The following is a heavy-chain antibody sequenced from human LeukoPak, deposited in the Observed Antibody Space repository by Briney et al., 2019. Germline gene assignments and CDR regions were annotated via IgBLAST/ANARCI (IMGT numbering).Heavy chain of an antibody. Sequence: SGPALVKPTQTLTLTCTFSGFSLSTSGMYVSWIRQPPGKALEWLAHIDWDDDKYYSTSLKTRLTISKDTSKNQVVLTMTNMDPVDTATYYCARCYGSGTDFDYWGQGTLVTVSS. CDR2: IDWDDDK. V-gene: IGHV2-70*01. J-gene: IGHJ4*02. CDR1: GFSLSTSGMY. D-gene: IGHD3-10*01. CDR3: ARCYGSGTDFDY.